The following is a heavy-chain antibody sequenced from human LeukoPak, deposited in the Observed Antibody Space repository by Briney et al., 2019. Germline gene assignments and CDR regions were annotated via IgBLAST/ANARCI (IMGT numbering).Heavy chain of an antibody. Sequence: GESLKISCKGSGYGFTSYWIGWVRQMPGKGLEWMGIIYPGDSDTRYSPSFQGQVTISADKSISTAYLQWSSLKASDTAMYYCARSLPGDCSSTSCSFDYWGQGTLVTVSS. J-gene: IGHJ4*02. V-gene: IGHV5-51*01. CDR1: GYGFTSYW. D-gene: IGHD2-2*01. CDR2: IYPGDSDT. CDR3: ARSLPGDCSSTSCSFDY.